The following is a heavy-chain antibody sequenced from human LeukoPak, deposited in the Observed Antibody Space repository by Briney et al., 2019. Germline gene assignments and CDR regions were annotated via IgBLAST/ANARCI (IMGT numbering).Heavy chain of an antibody. CDR2: INTDGSST. CDR3: ARATAGYCSSTSCEGNYYMDV. Sequence: ETLSLTCTVSGGSISSYYWMHWVRQAPGKGLVWVSRINTDGSSTSYADSVKGRFTISRDNAKNTLYLQMNSLRAEDTAVYYCARATAGYCSSTSCEGNYYMDVWGKGTTVTVSS. J-gene: IGHJ6*03. V-gene: IGHV3-74*01. D-gene: IGHD2-2*01. CDR1: GGSISSYYW.